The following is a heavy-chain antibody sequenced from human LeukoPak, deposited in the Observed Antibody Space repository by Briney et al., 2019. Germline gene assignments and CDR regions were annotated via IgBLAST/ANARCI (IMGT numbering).Heavy chain of an antibody. Sequence: PSETLSLTCTVSGGSISSSSYYWGWIRQPPGKGLEWIGYIYYSGSTNYNPSLKSRVTISVDTSKNQFSLKLSSVTAADTAVYYCARLLLWFGESYGWFDPWGQGTLVTVSS. D-gene: IGHD3-10*01. J-gene: IGHJ5*02. V-gene: IGHV4-61*05. CDR1: GGSISSSSYY. CDR2: IYYSGST. CDR3: ARLLLWFGESYGWFDP.